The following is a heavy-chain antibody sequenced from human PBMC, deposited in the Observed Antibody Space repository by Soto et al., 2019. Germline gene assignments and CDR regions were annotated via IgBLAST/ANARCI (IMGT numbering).Heavy chain of an antibody. J-gene: IGHJ4*02. D-gene: IGHD2-15*01. CDR2: INAGNGNT. CDR3: AIRREIGGRLVY. Sequence: ASVKVSCKASGYTFTSYAMHWVRQAPGQRLEWMGWINAGNGNTKYSQKFQGRVTITRDTSASTAYMELSSLRSEDTAVYYCAIRREIGGRLVYWGQGSLVTVSA. V-gene: IGHV1-3*01. CDR1: GYTFTSYA.